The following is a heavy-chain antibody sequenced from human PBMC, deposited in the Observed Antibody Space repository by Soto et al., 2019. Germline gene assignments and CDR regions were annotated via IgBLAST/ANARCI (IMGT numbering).Heavy chain of an antibody. CDR2: INHSGST. Sequence: SETLSLTCAVYGGSFSGYYWSWIRQPPGKGLEWIGEINHSGSTNYNPSLKSRVTISVDTSKNQFSLKLSSVTAADTAVYYCARASDYSYYYYGMDVWGQGTTVTVSS. CDR3: ARASDYSYYYYGMDV. CDR1: GGSFSGYY. V-gene: IGHV4-34*01. D-gene: IGHD4-17*01. J-gene: IGHJ6*02.